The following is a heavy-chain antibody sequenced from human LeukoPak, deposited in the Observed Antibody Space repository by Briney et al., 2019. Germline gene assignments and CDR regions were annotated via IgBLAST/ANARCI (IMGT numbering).Heavy chain of an antibody. V-gene: IGHV4-59*12. CDR1: GGSISSYY. D-gene: IGHD2/OR15-2a*01. CDR3: ASHNRGYYYYYMDV. Sequence: SETLSLTCTVSGGSISSYYWSWIRQPPGKGLEWIGYIYYSGSTNYNPSLKSRVTISVDTSKNQFSLRLSSVTAADTAVYYCASHNRGYYYYYMDVWGKGTTVTVSS. J-gene: IGHJ6*03. CDR2: IYYSGST.